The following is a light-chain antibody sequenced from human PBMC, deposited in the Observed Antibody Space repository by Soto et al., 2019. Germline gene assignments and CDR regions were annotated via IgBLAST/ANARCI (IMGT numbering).Light chain of an antibody. CDR2: DAF. CDR3: QQRGNWPQT. Sequence: EIVLTQSPATLSLSPGERATLSCRASQSVRSYLAWYQQKPGQTPRLLIYDAFNRATGIPARFSGSGSGTDFTLTISSLEPEDFAVYYCQQRGNWPQTFRPGTKVDI. V-gene: IGKV3-11*01. CDR1: QSVRSY. J-gene: IGKJ3*01.